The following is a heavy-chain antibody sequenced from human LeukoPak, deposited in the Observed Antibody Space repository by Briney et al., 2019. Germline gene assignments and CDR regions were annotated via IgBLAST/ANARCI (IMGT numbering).Heavy chain of an antibody. CDR2: IYTSGST. V-gene: IGHV4-61*02. CDR3: ARTDFWSGYYPI. J-gene: IGHJ4*02. Sequence: PSETLSLTCTVSGGSFSSGSYYWSWIRQPAGKGLEWIGRIYTSGSTNYNPSLKSRVTISVDTSKNQFSLKLSSVTAADTAVYYCARTDFWSGYYPIWGQGTLVTVSS. D-gene: IGHD3-3*01. CDR1: GGSFSSGSYY.